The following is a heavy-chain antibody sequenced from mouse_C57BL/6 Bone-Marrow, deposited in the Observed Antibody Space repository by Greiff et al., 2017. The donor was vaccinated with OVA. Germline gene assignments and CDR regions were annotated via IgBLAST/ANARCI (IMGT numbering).Heavy chain of an antibody. J-gene: IGHJ2*01. CDR2: ISSGSSNI. CDR1: GFTFSDYG. CDR3: ARTAITAVVGDY. D-gene: IGHD1-1*01. V-gene: IGHV5-17*01. Sequence: VQLKESGGGLVKPGGSLKLSCAASGFTFSDYGMHWVRQAPEKGLEWVAYISSGSSNIYYAATVKGRFTISRDNAKNTLYLQMTSLRSEDTAMYYCARTAITAVVGDYWGQGTTLTVSS.